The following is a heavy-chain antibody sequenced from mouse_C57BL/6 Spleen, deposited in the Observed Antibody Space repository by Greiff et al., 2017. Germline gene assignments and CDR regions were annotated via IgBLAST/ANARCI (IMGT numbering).Heavy chain of an antibody. D-gene: IGHD1-1*01. Sequence: EVQLQQSGTVLARPGASVKMSCKTSGYTFTSYWMHWVKQRPGQGLEWIGAIYPRNSDTSYNQKFKGKAKLTAVTSASTAYMELSSLTNEDSAVYYCTRPYYYGSRGFAYWGQGTLVTVSA. CDR2: IYPRNSDT. V-gene: IGHV1-5*01. J-gene: IGHJ3*01. CDR1: GYTFTSYW. CDR3: TRPYYYGSRGFAY.